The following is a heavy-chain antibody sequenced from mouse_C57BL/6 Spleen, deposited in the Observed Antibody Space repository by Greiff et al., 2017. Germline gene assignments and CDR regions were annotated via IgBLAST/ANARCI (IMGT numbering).Heavy chain of an antibody. D-gene: IGHD1-1*01. CDR1: GYTFTSYW. V-gene: IGHV1-50*01. CDR2: IDPSDSYT. J-gene: IGHJ2*01. Sequence: QVQLQQSGAELVKPGASVKLSCKASGYTFTSYWMQWVKQRPGQGLEWIGEIDPSDSYTNYNQKFKGKATLTVDTSSSTAYMQLSSLTSEDSAVYYCARKGYYYGSSYGDYWGQGTTLTVSS. CDR3: ARKGYYYGSSYGDY.